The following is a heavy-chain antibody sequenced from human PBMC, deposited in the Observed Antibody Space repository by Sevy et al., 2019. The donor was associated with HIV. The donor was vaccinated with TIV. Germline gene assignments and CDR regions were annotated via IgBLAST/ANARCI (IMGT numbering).Heavy chain of an antibody. CDR2: ISGNGGST. CDR1: GFTFSSYV. V-gene: IGHV3-23*01. Sequence: PGGSLRLSCAASGFTFSSYVISWVRQAPGRGLEWVSGISGNGGSTYYADSVKGRFTISRDNSKNTLYLQMHSLRVEDTAVYYCAHGRGYTSPRVFDFWGQGTLVTVSS. D-gene: IGHD5-18*01. J-gene: IGHJ4*02. CDR3: AHGRGYTSPRVFDF.